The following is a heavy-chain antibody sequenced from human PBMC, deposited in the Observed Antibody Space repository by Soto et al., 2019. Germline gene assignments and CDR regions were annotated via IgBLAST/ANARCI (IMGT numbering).Heavy chain of an antibody. J-gene: IGHJ5*02. CDR2: INAGNGNT. D-gene: IGHD2-15*01. V-gene: IGHV1-3*01. CDR1: GYTFTSYA. CDR3: ARGYPLVVAAKDGWFDP. Sequence: ASVKVSCKASGYTFTSYAMHWVRQAPGQRLEWMGWINAGNGNTKYSQKFQGRVTITRDTSASTAYMELSSLRSEDTAVYYCARGYPLVVAAKDGWFDPWGQGTLVTVSS.